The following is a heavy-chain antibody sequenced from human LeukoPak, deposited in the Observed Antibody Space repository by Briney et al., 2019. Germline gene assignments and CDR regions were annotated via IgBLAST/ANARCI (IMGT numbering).Heavy chain of an antibody. CDR2: ISGSGGST. V-gene: IGHV3-23*01. Sequence: GGSLRLSCAASGFTFNAFSMNWVRQAPGRGLEWVSAISGSGGSTYYADSVKGRFTISRDNSKNTLYLQMNSLRAEDTAVYYCAKGTTEVAHFDYWGQGTLVTVSS. D-gene: IGHD1-1*01. CDR3: AKGTTEVAHFDY. CDR1: GFTFNAFS. J-gene: IGHJ4*02.